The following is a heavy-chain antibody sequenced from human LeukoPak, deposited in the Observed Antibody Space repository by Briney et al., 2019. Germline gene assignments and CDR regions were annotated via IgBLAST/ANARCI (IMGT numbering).Heavy chain of an antibody. CDR2: ISSSSSYI. V-gene: IGHV3-21*01. Sequence: GGSLRLSCAASGFTFSSYSMNWVRQAPGKGLEWVSSISSSSSYIYYADSVKGRFTISRDNAKNSLYLQMNSLRAEDTAVYYCARMRYSSGWSHLDAFDIWGQGTMVTVSS. CDR1: GFTFSSYS. J-gene: IGHJ3*02. CDR3: ARMRYSSGWSHLDAFDI. D-gene: IGHD6-19*01.